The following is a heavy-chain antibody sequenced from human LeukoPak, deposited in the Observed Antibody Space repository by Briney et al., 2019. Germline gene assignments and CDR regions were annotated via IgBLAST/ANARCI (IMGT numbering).Heavy chain of an antibody. CDR3: ARDSGTTGEVKFDP. D-gene: IGHD3-10*01. J-gene: IGHJ5*02. CDR1: GDSISRYY. V-gene: IGHV4-4*07. Sequence: PSETLSLTCTVSGDSISRYYWSWIRQPAGKGLEWIGRIYNGGIITYNPSLKSRVTMSIDTSNNQFSLRLRFVTAADTAVYYCARDSGTTGEVKFDPWGQGTLVAVSS. CDR2: IYNGGII.